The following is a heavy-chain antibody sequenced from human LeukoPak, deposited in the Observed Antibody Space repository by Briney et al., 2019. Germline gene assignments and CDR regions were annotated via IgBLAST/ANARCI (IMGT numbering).Heavy chain of an antibody. J-gene: IGHJ6*02. CDR1: GGSISSGGYY. V-gene: IGHV4-31*03. CDR2: IYYSGST. Sequence: SETLSLTCTVSGGSISSGGYYWSWIRQHPGKGLEWIGYIYYSGSTYYNPSLKSRVTISVDPSKNQFSLKLSSVTAADTAVYYCARDAGPAWRSSWSFSSSFRGGMDVWGQGTTVTVSS. D-gene: IGHD6-13*01. CDR3: ARDAGPAWRSSWSFSSSFRGGMDV.